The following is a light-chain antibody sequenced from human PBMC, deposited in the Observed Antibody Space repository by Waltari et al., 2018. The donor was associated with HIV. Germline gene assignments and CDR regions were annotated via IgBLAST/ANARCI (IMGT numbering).Light chain of an antibody. J-gene: IGLJ3*02. V-gene: IGLV1-40*01. CDR2: ANT. CDR1: RSNIGSGYD. CDR3: QSYDSSLSGWL. Sequence: QSVLTQPPSVSWGPGSRVSISCPGSRSNIGSGYDEYRYQQFPETAPKVLIYANTNRPSGVPVRFSGSKSGYAASLVITVLQAEDDADYYCQSYDSSLSGWLFGGGTKLTVL.